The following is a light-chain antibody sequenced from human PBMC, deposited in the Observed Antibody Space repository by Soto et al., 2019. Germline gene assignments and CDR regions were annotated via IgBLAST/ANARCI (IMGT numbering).Light chain of an antibody. CDR2: GCH. Sequence: QSVLTQPPSASGTLGQRVTISCSGSTSNIGTHNVHWYQQVPGTAPKVLIYGCHQRPSGVPDRFSGSKSGPSASLVISGLQAEDEAEYYCAASDDRVWVFGGGTKLTVL. V-gene: IGLV1-44*01. CDR3: AASDDRVWV. J-gene: IGLJ3*02. CDR1: TSNIGTHN.